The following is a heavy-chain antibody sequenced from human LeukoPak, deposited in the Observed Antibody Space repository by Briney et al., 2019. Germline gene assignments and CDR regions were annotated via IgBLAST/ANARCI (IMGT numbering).Heavy chain of an antibody. D-gene: IGHD3-3*01. CDR3: ASDFWSGYYTPMGVNY. CDR1: GFTFSSYW. CDR2: VNSDGSTT. V-gene: IGHV3-74*01. Sequence: GGSLRLSCAASGFTFSSYWMHWVRQAPGKGLVWVSRVNSDGSTTSYADSVKGRFTISRDNAKNTLYLQMNSLRAEETAVYYCASDFWSGYYTPMGVNYWGQGTLVTVSS. J-gene: IGHJ4*02.